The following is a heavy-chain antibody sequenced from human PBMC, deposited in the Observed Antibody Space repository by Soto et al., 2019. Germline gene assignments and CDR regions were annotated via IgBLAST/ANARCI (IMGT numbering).Heavy chain of an antibody. D-gene: IGHD5-12*01. V-gene: IGHV1-69*01. Sequence: QVQLVQSGAEVKKPGSSVKVSCKASGGTFSSYAISWVRQAPGQGLEWMGGIIPIFGTANYAQKFQGRVTITADESKSTAYMELSSLRSEDTAVYYCARTGKRWLQLNYGMDVWGQGTTVTVSS. J-gene: IGHJ6*02. CDR3: ARTGKRWLQLNYGMDV. CDR1: GGTFSSYA. CDR2: IIPIFGTA.